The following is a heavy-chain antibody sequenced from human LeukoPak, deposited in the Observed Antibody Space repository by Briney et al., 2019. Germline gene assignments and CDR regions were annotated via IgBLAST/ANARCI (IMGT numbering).Heavy chain of an antibody. J-gene: IGHJ4*02. CDR2: IYYSGST. CDR1: GGSISSSSYY. V-gene: IGHV4-39*01. CDR3: ARRGVGTIFGVVVYYFDY. D-gene: IGHD3-3*01. Sequence: SETLSLTCTVSGGSISSSSYYWGWIRPPPGKGLEWIGYIYYSGSTYYNPSLKSRVTISVDTSENQFSLKLSSVTAADTAVYYCARRGVGTIFGVVVYYFDYWGQGTLVTVSS.